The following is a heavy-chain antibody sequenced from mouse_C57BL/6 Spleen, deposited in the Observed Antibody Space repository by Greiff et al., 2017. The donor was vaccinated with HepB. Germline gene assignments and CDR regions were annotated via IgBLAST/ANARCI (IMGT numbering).Heavy chain of an antibody. Sequence: QVQLQQPVAELVMPGSSVKLSCKASVYTFTSYWMHWVKQRPGQGLEWIGEIDPSDSYTNYNQKFKGKSTLTVDKSSSTAYMQLSSLTSEDSAVYYCARWRLAYAMEYWGQGTPVIVSP. CDR3: ARWRLAYAMEY. CDR2: IDPSDSYT. V-gene: IGHV1-69*01. J-gene: IGHJ4*01. CDR1: VYTFTSYW.